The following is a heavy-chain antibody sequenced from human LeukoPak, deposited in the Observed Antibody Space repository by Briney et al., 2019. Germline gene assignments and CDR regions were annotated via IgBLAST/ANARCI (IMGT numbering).Heavy chain of an antibody. J-gene: IGHJ4*02. CDR1: GYTFTSYD. D-gene: IGHD7-27*01. CDR2: MSPNSGDT. V-gene: IGHV1-8*01. CDR3: ARGPPNWGYDY. Sequence: ASVKVSCKASGYTFTSYDFNRVRQTTGQRPEWMGWMSPNSGDTGYAQKFQDRVTMTRNTSISTAYMELSSLRSDDTAVYYCARGPPNWGYDYWGPGTLVTVSS.